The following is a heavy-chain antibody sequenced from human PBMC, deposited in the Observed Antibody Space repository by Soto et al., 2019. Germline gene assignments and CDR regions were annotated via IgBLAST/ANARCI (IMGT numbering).Heavy chain of an antibody. Sequence: SVKVSCKASGYTFTSYGISWVRQAPGQGLEWMGWISAYNGNTNYAQKLQGRVTMTTDTSTSTAYMELRSLRSDDTAVYYCARAVPFYYYDSSGSYYFDYWGQGTPVTVSS. D-gene: IGHD3-22*01. CDR3: ARAVPFYYYDSSGSYYFDY. J-gene: IGHJ4*02. CDR2: ISAYNGNT. V-gene: IGHV1-18*04. CDR1: GYTFTSYG.